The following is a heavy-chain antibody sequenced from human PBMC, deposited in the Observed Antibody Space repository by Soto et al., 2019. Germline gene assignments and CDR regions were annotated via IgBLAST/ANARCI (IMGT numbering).Heavy chain of an antibody. CDR1: GLSLRTTGVG. D-gene: IGHD2-21*02. J-gene: IGHJ6*02. CDR2: LYWDDDQ. V-gene: IGHV2-5*02. Sequence: QVTLKESGPTLVKPTQTLTLTCTVSGLSLRTTGVGVGWVRQPPGKALEWLALLYWDDDQRYSPSLRSRLTIATDIYEKQVVLTMTNMATVDTATYYCVQSRCGGDCLEIYSSHAYNGLDVWGQGTTVTVSS. CDR3: VQSRCGGDCLEIYSSHAYNGLDV.